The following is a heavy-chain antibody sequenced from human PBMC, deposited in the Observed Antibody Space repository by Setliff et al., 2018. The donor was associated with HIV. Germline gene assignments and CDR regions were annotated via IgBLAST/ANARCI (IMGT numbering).Heavy chain of an antibody. J-gene: IGHJ4*02. D-gene: IGHD6-19*01. Sequence: LRLSCAASGFTFSTYRMNWVRQAPGKGLEWVSSISSSSSYIYYADSLKGRFTISRDNAKNSLYPQMNSLRAEDTAVYYCARAVHSGWYYFDYWGQGTLVTVSS. CDR3: ARAVHSGWYYFDY. V-gene: IGHV3-21*01. CDR2: ISSSSSYI. CDR1: GFTFSTYR.